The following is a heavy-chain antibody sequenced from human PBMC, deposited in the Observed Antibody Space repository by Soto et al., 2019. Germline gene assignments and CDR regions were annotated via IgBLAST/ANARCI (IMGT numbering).Heavy chain of an antibody. J-gene: IGHJ5*02. Sequence: GGSLRLSCAASGFTFSSYAMSWFRQAPGKGLEWVSAISGSGGSTYYADSVKGRFTISRDNSKNTLYLQMNSLRAEDTAVYYCAKDQGRITMVRGSYNWFDPWGQGTLVTVSS. D-gene: IGHD3-10*01. CDR2: ISGSGGST. CDR3: AKDQGRITMVRGSYNWFDP. V-gene: IGHV3-23*01. CDR1: GFTFSSYA.